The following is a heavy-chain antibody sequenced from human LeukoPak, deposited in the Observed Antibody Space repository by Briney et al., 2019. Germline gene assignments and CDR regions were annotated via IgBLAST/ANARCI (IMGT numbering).Heavy chain of an antibody. V-gene: IGHV3-48*03. D-gene: IGHD4-17*01. CDR3: ARGDDYGDFG. CDR2: ISDSGFTV. Sequence: GGSLRLSCAGSGFTFRRYEMNWVRQAPGKGLEWVSHISDSGFTVYYAGSVKGRFTISRDNAKNSLYLQMNSLRAEDTAVYYCARGDDYGDFGWGQGTLVTVSS. J-gene: IGHJ4*02. CDR1: GFTFRRYE.